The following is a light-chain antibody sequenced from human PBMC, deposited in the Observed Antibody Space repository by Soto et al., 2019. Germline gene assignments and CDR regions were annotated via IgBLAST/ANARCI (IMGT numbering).Light chain of an antibody. V-gene: IGKV3D-15*01. J-gene: IGKJ5*01. CDR2: GAS. CDR3: QQRHMWPIT. CDR1: QSVGSN. Sequence: EIVMTQSPATLSVSPGERATLSCRASQSVGSNLAWYQQKPGQAPRLLIYGASTRTSGIPDRFSGSGSGTDFTLTISSLEPEDSAVYYCQQRHMWPITFGQGTRLEI.